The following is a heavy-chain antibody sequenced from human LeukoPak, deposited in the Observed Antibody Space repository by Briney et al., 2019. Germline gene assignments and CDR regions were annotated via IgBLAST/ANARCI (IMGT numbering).Heavy chain of an antibody. Sequence: GSLRLSCTTSGFTFGDYGMSWVRQAPGKGLEWIGEINHSGNTNSNPSLKSRVTMSVDTSKNQFSLKLSSLTAADTAMYYCARREPHGDYGGKIRYYYYMDVWGKGTTITISS. CDR2: INHSGNT. V-gene: IGHV4-34*01. CDR3: ARREPHGDYGGKIRYYYYMDV. CDR1: GFTFGDYG. J-gene: IGHJ6*03. D-gene: IGHD4-23*01.